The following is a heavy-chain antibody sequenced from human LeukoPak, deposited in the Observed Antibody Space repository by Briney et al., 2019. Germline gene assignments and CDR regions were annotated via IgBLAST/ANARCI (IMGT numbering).Heavy chain of an antibody. CDR1: GDSVSRNSDA. CDR2: TYYRSKWYN. D-gene: IGHD1-7*01. Sequence: SQTLSLICAICGDSVSRNSDAWHWIRKSPARGLEWLGRTYYRSKWYNDYAVSVKSRININPDPSKTQISLQMNSVTPEELAVYYWARNNGNYADYWGQGTLVTVSS. CDR3: ARNNGNYADY. J-gene: IGHJ4*02. V-gene: IGHV6-1*01.